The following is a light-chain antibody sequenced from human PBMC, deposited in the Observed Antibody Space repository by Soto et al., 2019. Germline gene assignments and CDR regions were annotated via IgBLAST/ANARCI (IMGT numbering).Light chain of an antibody. CDR2: GAS. CDR1: QSVSNNY. V-gene: IGKV3-20*01. CDR3: QHYNRYSEA. Sequence: EIVLTQSPGTLSLSPGERATLSCRASQSVSNNYLAWYQQKPGQAPRLLIYGASSRATGIPDRFSGSGSGTEFTLTISSLQPDDFATYYCQHYNRYSEAFGQGTKVDIK. J-gene: IGKJ1*01.